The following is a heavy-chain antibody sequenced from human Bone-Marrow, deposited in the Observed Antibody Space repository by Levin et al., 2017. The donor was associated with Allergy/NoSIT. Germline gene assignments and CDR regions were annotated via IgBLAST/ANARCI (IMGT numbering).Heavy chain of an antibody. Sequence: GESLKISCKASGYTFTSYDINWVRQATGQGLEWMGWMNPNSGNTGYAQKFQGRVTMTRNTSISTAYMELSSLRSEDTAVYYCARGYCSNTSCYWYNWNDYYYYGMDVWGQGTTVTVSS. CDR2: MNPNSGNT. D-gene: IGHD2-2*01. CDR1: GYTFTSYD. V-gene: IGHV1-8*01. CDR3: ARGYCSNTSCYWYNWNDYYYYGMDV. J-gene: IGHJ6*02.